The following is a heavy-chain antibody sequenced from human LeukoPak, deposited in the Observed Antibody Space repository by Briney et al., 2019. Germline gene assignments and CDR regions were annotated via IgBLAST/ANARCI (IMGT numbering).Heavy chain of an antibody. J-gene: IGHJ4*02. CDR3: ASTARRWLQFGTFDY. D-gene: IGHD5-24*01. Sequence: SETLSLTCAIYGGSFSGYYWSWIRQPPGKGLEWIGESHHSGSTNYNPSLKSRVTLSVDTSKNQFSLKLSSVAAADTAVYYCASTARRWLQFGTFDYWGQGTLVTVSS. V-gene: IGHV4-34*01. CDR1: GGSFSGYY. CDR2: SHHSGST.